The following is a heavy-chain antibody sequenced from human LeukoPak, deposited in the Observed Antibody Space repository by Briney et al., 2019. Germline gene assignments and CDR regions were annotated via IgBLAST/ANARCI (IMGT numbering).Heavy chain of an antibody. Sequence: SETLSLTCTVSGYSIGSDYYWGWIRRPPGKGLEWSGSIYHSGSTYYNPSLKSRVTISMDTSNNQISLDLSSVTAADTAVYYYARVSYATLDHWGQGSLVTVSS. CDR1: GYSIGSDYY. CDR2: IYHSGST. CDR3: ARVSYATLDH. J-gene: IGHJ4*02. D-gene: IGHD4-17*01. V-gene: IGHV4-38-2*02.